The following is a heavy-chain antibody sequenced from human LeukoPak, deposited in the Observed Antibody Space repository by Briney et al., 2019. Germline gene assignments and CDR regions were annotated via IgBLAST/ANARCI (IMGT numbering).Heavy chain of an antibody. Sequence: SGTLSLTCAVYGGSFSGYYWSWIRQPPGKGLEWIGEINHSGSTNYNPSLKSRVTISVDTSKNQFSLKLSSVTAADTAVYYCARGTVTTWYYYYYYYMDVWGKGTTVTVSS. CDR2: INHSGST. V-gene: IGHV4-34*01. D-gene: IGHD4-11*01. CDR3: ARGTVTTWYYYYYYYMDV. CDR1: GGSFSGYY. J-gene: IGHJ6*03.